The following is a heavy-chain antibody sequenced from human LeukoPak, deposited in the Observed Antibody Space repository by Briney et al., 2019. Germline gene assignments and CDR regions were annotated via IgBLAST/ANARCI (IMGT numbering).Heavy chain of an antibody. CDR2: IYYSGST. CDR1: GGSISSYY. Sequence: SETLSLTCTVSGGSISSYYWSWIRQPPGKGLEWIGYIYYSGSTNYNPSLKSRVTIPVDTSKNQFSLKLSSVTAADTAVYYCARHPYYYGSGSHFDYWGQGTLVAVSS. V-gene: IGHV4-59*01. CDR3: ARHPYYYGSGSHFDY. D-gene: IGHD3-10*01. J-gene: IGHJ4*02.